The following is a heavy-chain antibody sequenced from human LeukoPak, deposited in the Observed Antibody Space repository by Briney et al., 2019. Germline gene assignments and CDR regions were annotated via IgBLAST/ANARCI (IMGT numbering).Heavy chain of an antibody. V-gene: IGHV5-51*01. CDR2: IFHGDSDT. Sequence: GASLKFSCKASGYRFTSYWIGGVRQLPAKGLEWMGMIFHGDSDTSYNPSFQGQVTISADTSISTAYLQWNSLKASDTAMYFCARLDFSSYYMDVWGKGTTVPVS. D-gene: IGHD3-3*01. J-gene: IGHJ6*03. CDR1: GYRFTSYW. CDR3: ARLDFSSYYMDV.